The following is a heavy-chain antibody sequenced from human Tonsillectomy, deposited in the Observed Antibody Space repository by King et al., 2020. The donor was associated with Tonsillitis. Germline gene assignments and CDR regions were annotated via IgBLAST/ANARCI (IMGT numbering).Heavy chain of an antibody. D-gene: IGHD3-22*01. J-gene: IGHJ4*02. CDR3: ANADDSSCYYWFGLDY. Sequence: VQLVESGGGVVQPGRSLRLSCAASGFTFSSSGMHWVRQTTGKGLEWVAFISYDGSNKYYADSVKGRFTISRDNSKNTLYLQMNNLRAEDTAVYYCANADDSSCYYWFGLDYWGQGTLVTVSS. CDR2: ISYDGSNK. V-gene: IGHV3-30*18. CDR1: GFTFSSSG.